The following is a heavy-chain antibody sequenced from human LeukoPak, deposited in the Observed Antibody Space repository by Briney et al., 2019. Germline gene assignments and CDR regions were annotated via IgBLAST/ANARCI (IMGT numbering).Heavy chain of an antibody. V-gene: IGHV5-10-1*01. CDR2: IDPSESDT. CDR3: ARHDYYGSRSYGDY. CDR1: GYRFTSYW. Sequence: NLGESLKISCKGSGYRFTSYWISWVRQMPGKGLEWMGRIDPSESDTNYSPSFPGHVTISADKSDSTAYLQWSSLKASDTAIYYCARHDYYGSRSYGDYWGQGTLVTVSS. D-gene: IGHD3-10*01. J-gene: IGHJ4*02.